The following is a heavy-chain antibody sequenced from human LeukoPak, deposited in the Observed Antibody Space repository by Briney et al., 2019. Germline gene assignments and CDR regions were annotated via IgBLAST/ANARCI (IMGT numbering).Heavy chain of an antibody. CDR3: ARTYGSGIRIDY. D-gene: IGHD3-10*01. CDR2: IYHSGST. Sequence: SETLSLTCTVSGGSISSGGYYWSWIRQPPGKGLEWIGYIYHSGSTYYNPSLKSRVTISADRSKNQFSLKLSSVTAADTAVYYCARTYGSGIRIDYWGQGTLVTVSS. CDR1: GGSISSGGYY. V-gene: IGHV4-30-2*01. J-gene: IGHJ4*02.